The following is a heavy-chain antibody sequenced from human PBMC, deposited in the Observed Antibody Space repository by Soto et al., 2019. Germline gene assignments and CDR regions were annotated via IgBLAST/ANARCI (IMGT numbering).Heavy chain of an antibody. CDR3: ARVWGMTPDY. CDR1: GGSISSGGYY. V-gene: IGHV4-31*02. Sequence: SETLSLTWTVAGGSISSGGYYWSRIRQHPGKGLEWIGYIYYSGSTYYNPSLKSRVTISVDTSKNQFSLKLNSVTAADTAVYYCARVWGMTPDYWGQGTLVTVSS. CDR2: IYYSGST. D-gene: IGHD7-27*01. J-gene: IGHJ4*02.